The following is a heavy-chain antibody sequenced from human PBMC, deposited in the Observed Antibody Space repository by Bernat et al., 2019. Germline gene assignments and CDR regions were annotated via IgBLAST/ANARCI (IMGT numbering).Heavy chain of an antibody. Sequence: QVQLQQLGPGLVKPSQTLSLTCAISGDSVSSNSAAWNWIRQSPSRGLEWLGRTYYRSKWYNDYAVSLKSRITINSDTSKNQFSLQLNSVTPEDTAVYYCTRRGQWLERAGYFDYWGQGTLVIVSS. V-gene: IGHV6-1*01. CDR2: TYYRSKWYN. D-gene: IGHD6-19*01. CDR1: GDSVSSNSAA. CDR3: TRRGQWLERAGYFDY. J-gene: IGHJ4*02.